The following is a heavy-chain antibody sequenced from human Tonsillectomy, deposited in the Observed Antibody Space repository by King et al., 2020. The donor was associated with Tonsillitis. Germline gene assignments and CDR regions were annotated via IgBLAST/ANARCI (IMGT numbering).Heavy chain of an antibody. CDR2: ISTGGNT. Sequence: VQLQESGPGLVKPSQTLSLTCTVSGGSISSGTYYWSWIRQPAGQGLEWIGRISTGGNTNYNPSLKSRVTISVDTSKNQFSLKLSSVTAADTAVYFCARGDYAILTGSYAFDYWGQGALVTVSS. D-gene: IGHD3-9*01. J-gene: IGHJ4*02. CDR3: ARGDYAILTGSYAFDY. CDR1: GGSISSGTYY. V-gene: IGHV4-61*02.